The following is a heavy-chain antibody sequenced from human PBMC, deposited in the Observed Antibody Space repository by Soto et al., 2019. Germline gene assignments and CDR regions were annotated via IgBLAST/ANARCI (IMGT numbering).Heavy chain of an antibody. D-gene: IGHD4-17*01. Sequence: QVQLVQSGAEVKKPGASVKVSCKASGYTFTSYAMHWVRQAPGQRLEWMGWINVGNGNTKYSQKFQGRVTITRDTSASTAYMGLSSLRSEDTAVYYCARTVKYGDYYYYYYGMDVWGQGTTVTVSS. V-gene: IGHV1-3*01. CDR3: ARTVKYGDYYYYYYGMDV. J-gene: IGHJ6*02. CDR1: GYTFTSYA. CDR2: INVGNGNT.